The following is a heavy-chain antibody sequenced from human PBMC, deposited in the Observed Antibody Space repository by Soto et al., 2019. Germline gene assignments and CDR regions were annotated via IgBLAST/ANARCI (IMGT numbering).Heavy chain of an antibody. D-gene: IGHD3-22*01. V-gene: IGHV3-33*01. CDR3: ARDAGGDYYDCSGYYLDY. Sequence: QVQLVESGGGVVQPGRSLRLSCAASGFTFSSYGMHWVRQAPGKGLEWVAVIWYDGSNKYYADSVKGRFTISRDNSKNTLYLQMNSLRAEDTAVYYCARDAGGDYYDCSGYYLDYWGQGTLVTVSS. CDR1: GFTFSSYG. CDR2: IWYDGSNK. J-gene: IGHJ4*02.